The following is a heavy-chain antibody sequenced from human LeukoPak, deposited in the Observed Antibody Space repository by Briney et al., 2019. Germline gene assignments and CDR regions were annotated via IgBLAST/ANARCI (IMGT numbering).Heavy chain of an antibody. CDR2: ISNSGSA. Sequence: SQTLSLTCTVSGGSIRSYYWSSLRQPPGKGLESLGFISNSGSANYNPALKSRVTISLDTSKNQFSLKLSSVTAADTAVYYCARRGALGAIETLDIWGQGTMVIVSS. V-gene: IGHV4-59*08. J-gene: IGHJ3*02. D-gene: IGHD2-21*01. CDR3: ARRGALGAIETLDI. CDR1: GGSIRSYY.